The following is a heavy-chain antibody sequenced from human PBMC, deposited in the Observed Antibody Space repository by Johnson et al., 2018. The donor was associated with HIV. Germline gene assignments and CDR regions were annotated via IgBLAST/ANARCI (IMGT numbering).Heavy chain of an antibody. CDR2: IKHAGTEK. CDR3: AKDLRSSSL. CDR1: GFTFISYW. D-gene: IGHD6-6*01. J-gene: IGHJ3*01. V-gene: IGHV3-7*01. Sequence: VQLVESGGGVVQPGGSLRLSCAASGFTFISYWMSWVRQAPGQGLEWVSNIKHAGTEKYYVASVKGRFTISRDNAKNSLYLQMNSLRADDTAVYYCAKDLRSSSLWGQGTMVTVSS.